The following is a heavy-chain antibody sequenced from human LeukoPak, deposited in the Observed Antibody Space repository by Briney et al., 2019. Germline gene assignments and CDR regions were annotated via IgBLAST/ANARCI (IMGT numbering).Heavy chain of an antibody. V-gene: IGHV1-2*06. D-gene: IGHD6-6*01. CDR2: INPNSGGT. J-gene: IGHJ4*02. Sequence: ASVTVSCKASGYTFTGYYMHWVRQAPGQGLEWMGRINPNSGGTNYAQKFQGRVTMTRDTSISTAYMELSRLRSDDTAVYCCAREASIAATSSGDYWGQGTLVTVSS. CDR3: AREASIAATSSGDY. CDR1: GYTFTGYY.